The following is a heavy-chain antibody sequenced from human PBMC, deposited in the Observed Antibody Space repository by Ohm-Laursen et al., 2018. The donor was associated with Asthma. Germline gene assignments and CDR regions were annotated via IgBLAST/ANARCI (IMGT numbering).Heavy chain of an antibody. CDR2: ISGSGGST. J-gene: IGHJ4*02. CDR1: GFTFSSYA. Sequence: GSLRLSCAASGFTFSSYAMSWVRQAPGKGLEWVSAISGSGGSTYYADSVKGRFTISRDNSKNTLYLHMNSVRAEDTAVYYCAKDDTTYSDILTGYSDYWGQGTLVTVSS. CDR3: AKDDTTYSDILTGYSDY. D-gene: IGHD3-9*01. V-gene: IGHV3-23*01.